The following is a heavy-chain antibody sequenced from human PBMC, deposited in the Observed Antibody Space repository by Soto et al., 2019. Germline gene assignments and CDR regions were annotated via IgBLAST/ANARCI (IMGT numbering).Heavy chain of an antibody. J-gene: IGHJ6*02. V-gene: IGHV1-18*04. CDR3: ARGSRLTIFGVVTYYYYGMDV. CDR2: ISAYNGNT. Sequence: SVKGSCKASGYTFTSYGISWVRQAPVQGLEWMGWISAYNGNTNYAQKLQGRVTMTTDTSTSTAYMELRSLRSDDTAVYYCARGSRLTIFGVVTYYYYGMDVWGQGTTVTVSS. D-gene: IGHD3-3*01. CDR1: GYTFTSYG.